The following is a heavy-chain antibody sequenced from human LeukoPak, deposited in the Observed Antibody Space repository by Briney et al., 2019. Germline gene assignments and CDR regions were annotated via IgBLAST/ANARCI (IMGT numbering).Heavy chain of an antibody. D-gene: IGHD3-22*01. CDR2: IYYSGST. Sequence: SETLSLTCTVSGGSISSYYWSWIRQPPGKGLEWIGYIYYSGSTNYNPSLKSRVTISVDTSKNQFSLKLSSVTAADTAVYYCARVGYYDSSGYYFGPYYYYYMDVWGKGTTVTVSS. CDR1: GGSISSYY. J-gene: IGHJ6*03. CDR3: ARVGYYDSSGYYFGPYYYYYMDV. V-gene: IGHV4-59*01.